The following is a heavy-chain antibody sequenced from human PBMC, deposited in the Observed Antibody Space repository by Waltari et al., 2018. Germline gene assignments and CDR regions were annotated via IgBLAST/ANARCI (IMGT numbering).Heavy chain of an antibody. CDR1: GFTFSLFG. Sequence: EVQLVESGGGLVKPGGSLRLACAAFGFTFSLFGMTCVRQAPGRGLEWVSTISSSGSYIYYADSAKGRFTISRDNAKNSVYLQMNSLRVDDTAVYYCTMAPDVPVRPTWGWGQGSLVTVSS. CDR2: ISSSGSYI. D-gene: IGHD7-27*01. CDR3: TMAPDVPVRPTWG. J-gene: IGHJ4*02. V-gene: IGHV3-21*06.